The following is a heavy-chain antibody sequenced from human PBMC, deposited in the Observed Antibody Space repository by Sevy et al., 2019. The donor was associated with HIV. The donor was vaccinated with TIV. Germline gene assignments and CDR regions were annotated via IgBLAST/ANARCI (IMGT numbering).Heavy chain of an antibody. V-gene: IGHV3-30-3*01. Sequence: GESLKISCAASGFTFSAFSMHWVRQAPGKGLEWVATISYDGSNDHYVDSVKGRFTISRDNSKSSLYLQMNSLRGEDTAVYYCALERLSSNVAEYFQNWGQGTLVTVSS. CDR1: GFTFSAFS. D-gene: IGHD1-1*01. CDR2: ISYDGSND. J-gene: IGHJ1*01. CDR3: ALERLSSNVAEYFQN.